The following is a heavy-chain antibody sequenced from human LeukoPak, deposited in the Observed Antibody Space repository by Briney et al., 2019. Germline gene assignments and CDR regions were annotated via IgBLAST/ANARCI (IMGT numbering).Heavy chain of an antibody. CDR3: ARLRFVVVVAIPASWFDP. Sequence: ASVKVSCKASGYTFTSYDINWVRQATGQGLEWMGWMNPNSGNTGYAQKFQGRVTMTRNTSISTAYMELSSLRSEDTAVYYCARLRFVVVVAIPASWFDPWGQGTLVTVSS. CDR1: GYTFTSYD. CDR2: MNPNSGNT. J-gene: IGHJ5*02. D-gene: IGHD2-15*01. V-gene: IGHV1-8*01.